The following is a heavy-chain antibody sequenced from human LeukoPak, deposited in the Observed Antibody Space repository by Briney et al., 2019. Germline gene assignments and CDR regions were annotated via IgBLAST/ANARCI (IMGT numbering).Heavy chain of an antibody. D-gene: IGHD4-23*01. CDR3: ARDRADYGGLY. Sequence: RASVKVSCKASGGTFSSYAISWVRQAPGQGLEWMGGIIPIFGTANYAQKFQGRVTITADESTSTAYMELSSLRSEDTAVYYCARDRADYGGLYWGQGTLVTVSS. V-gene: IGHV1-69*01. J-gene: IGHJ4*02. CDR1: GGTFSSYA. CDR2: IIPIFGTA.